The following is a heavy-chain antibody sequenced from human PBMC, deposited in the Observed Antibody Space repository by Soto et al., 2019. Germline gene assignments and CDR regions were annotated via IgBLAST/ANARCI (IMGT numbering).Heavy chain of an antibody. J-gene: IGHJ4*02. CDR2: VYYSGTT. V-gene: IGHV4-61*01. D-gene: IGHD4-17*01. CDR3: ARTTAVPNTLRSRYFFDY. Sequence: SETLSLTCSVSGGSVSDKTYYWSWIRQPPGKRLEWIGYVYYSGTTNYNPSLKSRVTISVDLYENRFSLRLSSVTTADTALYYCARTTAVPNTLRSRYFFDYWGQGTLVTVSS. CDR1: GGSVSDKTYY.